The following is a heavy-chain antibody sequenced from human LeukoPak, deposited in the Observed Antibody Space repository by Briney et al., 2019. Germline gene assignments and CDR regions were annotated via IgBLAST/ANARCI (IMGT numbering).Heavy chain of an antibody. Sequence: GASVKVPCKASGYTFTDYYIHWVRQAPGQGLEWMGRINPNSGGTNYAQKFQGRVTMTRDTSISTAYMELSRLRSDDTAVYYCAREGYDYFDYWGQGTLVTVSS. V-gene: IGHV1-2*06. CDR1: GYTFTDYY. CDR3: AREGYDYFDY. J-gene: IGHJ4*02. D-gene: IGHD6-13*01. CDR2: INPNSGGT.